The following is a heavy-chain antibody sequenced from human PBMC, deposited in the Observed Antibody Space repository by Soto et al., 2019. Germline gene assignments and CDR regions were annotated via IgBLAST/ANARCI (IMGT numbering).Heavy chain of an antibody. J-gene: IGHJ4*02. CDR3: AKDGGITMIVVVTHFDY. Sequence: GGSLRLSCAASGFIFSTYSMHWVRQAPGTGLEWVAVISYDGTNDFYADSVKGRFTISRDNSKNTLYLQMNSLGAEDTAVYYCAKDGGITMIVVVTHFDYWGQGTLVTVSS. V-gene: IGHV3-30-3*01. CDR2: ISYDGTND. D-gene: IGHD3-22*01. CDR1: GFIFSTYS.